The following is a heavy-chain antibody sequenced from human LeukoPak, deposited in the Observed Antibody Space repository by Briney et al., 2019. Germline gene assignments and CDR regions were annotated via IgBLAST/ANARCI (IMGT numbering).Heavy chain of an antibody. V-gene: IGHV3-30*18. D-gene: IGHD2-2*01. CDR2: ISYDGSNK. CDR3: AKGASTRYYFDY. Sequence: PGRSLRLSCAASGFTFSSYGMHWVRQAPGKGLEWVAAISYDGSNKYYADSVKDRFTISRDNSKNTLYLQMNSLRAEDTAVYYCAKGASTRYYFDYWGQGTLVTVSS. CDR1: GFTFSSYG. J-gene: IGHJ4*02.